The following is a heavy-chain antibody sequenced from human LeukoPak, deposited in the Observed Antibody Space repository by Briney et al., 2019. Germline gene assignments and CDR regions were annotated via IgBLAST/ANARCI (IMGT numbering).Heavy chain of an antibody. CDR2: INHSGST. J-gene: IGHJ4*02. D-gene: IGHD5-12*01. CDR3: ARGFSSGYDFDY. CDR1: GGSFSGYY. Sequence: SETLSLTCAVYGGSFSGYYWSWIRQPPGKGLEWIGEINHSGSTNYNPSLKSRVTISVDTSKNQFSLKLSSVAAADTAVYYCARGFSSGYDFDYWGQGTLVTVSS. V-gene: IGHV4-34*01.